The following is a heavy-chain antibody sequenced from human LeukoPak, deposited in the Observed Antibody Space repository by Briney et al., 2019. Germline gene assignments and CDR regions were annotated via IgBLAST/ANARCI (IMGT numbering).Heavy chain of an antibody. CDR1: GFTVSSNY. Sequence: TGGSLRLSCAASGFTVSSNYMSWVRQAPGKGLEWVSVIYSGGSTYYADSVKGRFTISRDNSKNTLYLQMNSLRAEDTAVHYCARELGDDYDSSGPNWFDPWGQGTLVTVSS. D-gene: IGHD3-22*01. CDR3: ARELGDDYDSSGPNWFDP. CDR2: IYSGGST. J-gene: IGHJ5*02. V-gene: IGHV3-53*01.